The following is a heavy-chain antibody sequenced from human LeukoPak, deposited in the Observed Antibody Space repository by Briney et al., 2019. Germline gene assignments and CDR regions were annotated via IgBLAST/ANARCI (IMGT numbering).Heavy chain of an antibody. CDR1: GYTFTGYF. CDR2: INPKTGGT. CDR3: ARDLYYYDSSGYYECYFDY. J-gene: IGHJ4*02. Sequence: ASVKVSCKASGYTFTGYFMHWVRQAPGQGLEWMGWINPKTGGTNYAQKFQGRVTMTRDTSISTAYMELSRLRSDDTAVYYCARDLYYYDSSGYYECYFDYWGQGTLVTVSS. V-gene: IGHV1-2*02. D-gene: IGHD3-22*01.